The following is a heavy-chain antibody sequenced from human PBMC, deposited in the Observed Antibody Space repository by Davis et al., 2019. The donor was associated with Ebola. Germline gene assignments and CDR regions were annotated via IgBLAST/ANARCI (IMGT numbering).Heavy chain of an antibody. CDR3: ATSPTPTHPPPIADYYYGMDV. V-gene: IGHV1-69*13. CDR1: GGTFSSYA. Sequence: SVKVSCKASGGTFSSYAISWVRQAPGQGLEWMGGIIPIFGTANYAQKFQGRVTITADESTSTAYMELSSLRSEDTAVYYCATSPTPTHPPPIADYYYGMDVWGQGTTVTVSS. J-gene: IGHJ6*02. CDR2: IIPIFGTA. D-gene: IGHD4-11*01.